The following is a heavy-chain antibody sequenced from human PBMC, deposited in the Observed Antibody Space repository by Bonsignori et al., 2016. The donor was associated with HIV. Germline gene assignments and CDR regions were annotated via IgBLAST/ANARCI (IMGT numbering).Heavy chain of an antibody. Sequence: WVRQAPGQGLEWMGWINPSSGATDFAQRFQGRVTMTRSASISTAYMELSSLRYDDTAVYYCARAAGSSYDLGSPRIDYWGQGNSGHRLL. CDR2: INPSSGAT. CDR3: ARAAGSSYDLGSPRIDY. J-gene: IGHJ4*02. D-gene: IGHD3-10*01. V-gene: IGHV1-2*02.